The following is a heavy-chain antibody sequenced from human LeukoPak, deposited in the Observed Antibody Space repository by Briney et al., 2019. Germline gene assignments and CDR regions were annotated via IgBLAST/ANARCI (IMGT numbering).Heavy chain of an antibody. CDR2: IYPGDSDT. J-gene: IGHJ4*02. Sequence: GGSLRLSCAASGFIFSNYNMVWVRQAPGKGLEWMGIIYPGDSDTTYSPSFQGQVTISADKSINTAYLHWSSLKASDTAMYYCARHDYGDRRLDSWGQGTLVTVSA. D-gene: IGHD4-17*01. CDR3: ARHDYGDRRLDS. CDR1: GFIFSNYN. V-gene: IGHV5-51*01.